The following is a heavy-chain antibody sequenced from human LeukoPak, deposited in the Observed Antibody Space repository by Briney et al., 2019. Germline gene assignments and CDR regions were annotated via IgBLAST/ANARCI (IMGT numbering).Heavy chain of an antibody. CDR2: ISAYNGNT. D-gene: IGHD3-10*01. CDR3: ARGNGFITTVRGVIIGFFWFDP. V-gene: IGHV1-18*01. J-gene: IGHJ5*02. Sequence: GASVKVSCKASGYTFTSYGISWVRQAPGQGLEWMGWISAYNGNTNYAQKLQGRVTMTTDTSTSTAYMELRSLRSDDTAVYYCARGNGFITTVRGVIIGFFWFDPWGQGTLVTVSS. CDR1: GYTFTSYG.